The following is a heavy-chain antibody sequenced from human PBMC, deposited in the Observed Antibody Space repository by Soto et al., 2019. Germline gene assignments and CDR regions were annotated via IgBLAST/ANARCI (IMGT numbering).Heavy chain of an antibody. J-gene: IGHJ4*02. CDR3: ANTLTGPTDY. Sequence: QVQVVESGGGVVQPGRSLRLSCAASGFAFNSYVMHWVRQAPGKGLEWVASIWCDGTKKYYGDSVKGRFTISRDNSKNTVDLQMNSLRGEDTAVYFCANTLTGPTDYWGQGTLVTVSS. CDR1: GFAFNSYV. D-gene: IGHD7-27*01. V-gene: IGHV3-33*03. CDR2: IWCDGTKK.